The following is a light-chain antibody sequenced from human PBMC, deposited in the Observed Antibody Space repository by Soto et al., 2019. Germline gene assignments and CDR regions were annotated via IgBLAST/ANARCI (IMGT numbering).Light chain of an antibody. CDR2: DNN. CDR1: SSNIGNND. CDR3: GTWVSSLSAGVV. Sequence: QSVLTQPPSVSAAPGQKVTISCSGSSSNIGNNDVSWYQQLPGTAPKLLIYDNNKRPSGIPDRFSGSKSGTSATLGITGLQTGDEADYYCGTWVSSLSAGVVFGGGTKLTVL. V-gene: IGLV1-51*01. J-gene: IGLJ2*01.